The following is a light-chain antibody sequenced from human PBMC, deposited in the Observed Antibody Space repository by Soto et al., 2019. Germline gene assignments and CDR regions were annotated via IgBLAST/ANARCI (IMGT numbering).Light chain of an antibody. CDR1: QNVLYSSNNKNY. V-gene: IGKV4-1*01. J-gene: IGKJ2*01. CDR3: QQYYSNPRT. CDR2: WSS. Sequence: DIVMTQSPDSLAVSLGERATINCKSSQNVLYSSNNKNYLAWYQQRPGQPPKLLLYWSSTRESGVPDRFTGSGSGTDFTLAISDLQAEDLAVYYCQQYYSNPRTFGQGTKLEIK.